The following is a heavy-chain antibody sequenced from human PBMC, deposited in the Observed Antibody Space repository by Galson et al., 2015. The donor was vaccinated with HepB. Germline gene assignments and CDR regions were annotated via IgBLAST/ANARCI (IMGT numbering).Heavy chain of an antibody. CDR2: IKQDGSEK. Sequence: SLRLSCAVSGFALSNTWMTWVRQAPGKGLEWVANIKQDGSEKNYVDSVKGRFTISGDNAKNSLYLQMNSLRAEDTAVYFCTKNSRDFDYWGQGTLVTVSS. CDR1: GFALSNTW. V-gene: IGHV3-7*03. D-gene: IGHD6-19*01. CDR3: TKNSRDFDY. J-gene: IGHJ4*02.